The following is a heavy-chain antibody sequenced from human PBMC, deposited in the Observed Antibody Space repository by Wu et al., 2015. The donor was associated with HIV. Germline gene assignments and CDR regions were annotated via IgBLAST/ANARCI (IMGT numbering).Heavy chain of an antibody. CDR2: MNPRSGNT. CDR3: ARQRAYTSGWYILDS. D-gene: IGHD6-19*01. V-gene: IGHV1-8*02. Sequence: QVQLVQSGAEVKKPGSSVKVSCKASGGTFRSNAITWVRQAPGQGLEWMGWMNPRSGNTGYAQKFQGRVTMTRDTSISTANMELSSLRSEDTAVYYCARQRAYTSGWYILDSWGQGTLVTVSS. J-gene: IGHJ4*02. CDR1: GGTFRSNA.